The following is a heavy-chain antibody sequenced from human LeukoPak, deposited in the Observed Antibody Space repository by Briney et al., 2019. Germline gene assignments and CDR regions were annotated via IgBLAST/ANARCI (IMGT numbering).Heavy chain of an antibody. CDR1: GFTFTNYW. CDR2: INRDGSST. Sequence: GGSLRLSCAASGFTFTNYWMHWVRQTPGKGLVWVSRINRDGSSTTYADSVKGRFTISRDNAKDTLYLQMDSLRADDTAVYYCARDFNWNQADYWGQGALVTVSS. V-gene: IGHV3-74*01. CDR3: ARDFNWNQADY. J-gene: IGHJ4*02. D-gene: IGHD1-20*01.